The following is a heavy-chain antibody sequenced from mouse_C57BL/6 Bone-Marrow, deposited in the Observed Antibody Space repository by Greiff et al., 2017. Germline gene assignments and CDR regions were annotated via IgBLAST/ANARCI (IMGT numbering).Heavy chain of an antibody. CDR1: GYTFPSYG. D-gene: IGHD1-1*01. Sequence: VQLQQSGAELARPGASVKLSCKASGYTFPSYGISWVKQRTGQGLEWIGEIYPRSGHTYYNEKFKGKATLTADKSSSTAYMELRSLTSEDSAVYFCAREAITTVVATDWYFDVWGTGTTVTVSS. CDR3: AREAITTVVATDWYFDV. CDR2: IYPRSGHT. V-gene: IGHV1-81*01. J-gene: IGHJ1*03.